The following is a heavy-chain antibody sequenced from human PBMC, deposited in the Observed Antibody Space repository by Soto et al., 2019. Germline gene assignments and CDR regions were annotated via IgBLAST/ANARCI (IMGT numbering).Heavy chain of an antibody. V-gene: IGHV1-69*08. D-gene: IGHD3-22*01. J-gene: IGHJ6*02. CDR3: ARERITMIVVVTPYYYGMDV. CDR1: GGTFSSYT. CDR2: IIPILGIA. Sequence: QVQLVQSGAEVKKPGSSVKVSCKASGGTFSSYTISWVRQAPGQGLEWMGRIIPILGIANYAQKFQGRVTITADKSTRTAYMELSSLRSEDTAVYYCARERITMIVVVTPYYYGMDVWGQGTTVTVSS.